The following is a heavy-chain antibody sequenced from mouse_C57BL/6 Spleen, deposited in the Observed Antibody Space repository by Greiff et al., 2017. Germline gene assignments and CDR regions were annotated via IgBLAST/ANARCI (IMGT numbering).Heavy chain of an antibody. CDR3: AIGDSSGYIAY. V-gene: IGHV1-50*01. Sequence: QVQLQQPGAELVKPGASVKLSCKASGYTFTSYWMQWVKQRPGQGLEWIGEIDPSDSYTNYNQKFKGKATLTVDTSSSTAYMQLSSLTSEDSAVYYCAIGDSSGYIAYWGQGTLVTVSA. CDR1: GYTFTSYW. D-gene: IGHD3-2*02. J-gene: IGHJ3*01. CDR2: IDPSDSYT.